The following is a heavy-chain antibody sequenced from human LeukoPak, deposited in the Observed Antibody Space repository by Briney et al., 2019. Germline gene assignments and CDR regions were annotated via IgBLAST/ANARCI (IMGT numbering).Heavy chain of an antibody. CDR1: GFIFSSYA. CDR2: ISGSGGST. V-gene: IGHV3-23*01. J-gene: IGHJ3*02. Sequence: GGSLRLSCAASGFIFSSYAMSWVRQAPGKGLEWVSTISGSGGSTYYADSVKGRFTISRDNSKNTVYLLMNSLRAEDTAVYYCAKDHTLRAGDRDAFDIWGQGTMVTVSS. CDR3: AKDHTLRAGDRDAFDI. D-gene: IGHD2-21*01.